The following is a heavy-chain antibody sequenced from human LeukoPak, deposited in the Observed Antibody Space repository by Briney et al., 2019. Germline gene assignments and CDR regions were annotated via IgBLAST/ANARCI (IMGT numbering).Heavy chain of an antibody. J-gene: IGHJ4*02. V-gene: IGHV3-74*01. D-gene: IGHD3-22*01. CDR2: INGDGSTA. CDR1: VFAFNKYW. CDR3: ATGNYYDSRGYYTFGH. Sequence: GGSLRLSCAASVFAFNKYWMHWVRQAPGKGLVWVSRINGDGSTASYADSVKGGFTISRDNAKNTLYLQMSSLRAEDTAVYYCATGNYYDSRGYYTFGHWGQGTLVTVSS.